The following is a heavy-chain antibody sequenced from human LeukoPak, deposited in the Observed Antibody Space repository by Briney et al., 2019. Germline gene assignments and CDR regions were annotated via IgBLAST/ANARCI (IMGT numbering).Heavy chain of an antibody. J-gene: IGHJ4*02. Sequence: RPSETLSLTCAVSTYSIRSGYYWSWIRQPPGKGLEWIGYIYYSGSTNYNPSLKSRVTISVDTSKNQFSLKLSSVTAADTAVYYCARAPDYYDSSGYYYALDYWGQGTLVTVSS. CDR1: TYSIRSGYY. CDR2: IYYSGST. CDR3: ARAPDYYDSSGYYYALDY. D-gene: IGHD3-22*01. V-gene: IGHV4-61*01.